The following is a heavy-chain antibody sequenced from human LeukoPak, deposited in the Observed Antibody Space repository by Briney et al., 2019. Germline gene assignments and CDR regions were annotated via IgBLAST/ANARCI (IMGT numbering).Heavy chain of an antibody. Sequence: SETLSLTCTVSGGSISSSSYYWGWIRQPPGKGLEWIGSVYYSGSTYYNPSLKSRVPISVDTSKNQFSLKLSSVTAADPAVYYCARQGEIAAAGNNWFDPWGQGTLVTVSS. CDR2: VYYSGST. V-gene: IGHV4-39*01. D-gene: IGHD6-13*01. J-gene: IGHJ5*02. CDR3: ARQGEIAAAGNNWFDP. CDR1: GGSISSSSYY.